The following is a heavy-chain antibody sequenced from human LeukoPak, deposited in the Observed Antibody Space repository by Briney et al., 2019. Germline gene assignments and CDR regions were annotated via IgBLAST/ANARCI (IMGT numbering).Heavy chain of an antibody. CDR3: ARVVPAAIVDY. Sequence: GGSLRLSCAASGFTFSSYWMHWVRQAPGKGLVWVSRINSDGSSTSYADSVKGRFTISRDNAKNTLYLQMNSLRAEDTAVYYCARVVPAAIVDYWGQGTLVTVSS. CDR2: INSDGSST. V-gene: IGHV3-74*01. D-gene: IGHD2-2*01. CDR1: GFTFSSYW. J-gene: IGHJ4*02.